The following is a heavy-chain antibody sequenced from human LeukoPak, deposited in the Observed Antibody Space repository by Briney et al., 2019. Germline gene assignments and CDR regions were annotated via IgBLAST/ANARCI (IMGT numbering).Heavy chain of an antibody. D-gene: IGHD3-22*01. Sequence: ASVKVSCKPSGYTFTNYGVSWVRQAPEQGLEWMGWISGHNGNTNYAQKFQDRVTITTDTSTSTAHMELKSLRPDDTAVYYCARVVSGSGYSIYGGQGTLVTVSS. J-gene: IGHJ4*02. V-gene: IGHV1-18*01. CDR2: ISGHNGNT. CDR1: GYTFTNYG. CDR3: ARVVSGSGYSIY.